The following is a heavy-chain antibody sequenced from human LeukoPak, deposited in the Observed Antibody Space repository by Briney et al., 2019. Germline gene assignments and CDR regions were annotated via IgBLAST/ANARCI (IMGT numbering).Heavy chain of an antibody. CDR3: ASRQDLGWHYDN. CDR1: GFTFSSYA. D-gene: IGHD5-24*01. Sequence: GGSLRLSCAASGFTFSSYAMSWVRLAPGKGLEWISGFSVPTDSTYYADSVKGRFTLSRDIPKNTLYLQMNSLRAEDTSVYYCASRQDLGWHYDNWGQGTLVTVSS. V-gene: IGHV3-23*01. CDR2: FSVPTDST. J-gene: IGHJ4*02.